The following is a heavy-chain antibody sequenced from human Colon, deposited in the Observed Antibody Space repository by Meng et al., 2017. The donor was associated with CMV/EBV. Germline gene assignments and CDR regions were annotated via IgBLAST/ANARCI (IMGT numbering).Heavy chain of an antibody. J-gene: IGHJ4*02. CDR2: FYSGNTT. CDR3: ARGRRYCPNSRCYFFDH. CDR1: GFSLSNYG. Sequence: GGSLRLSCTASGFSLSNYGVTWVRQAPGKGLEWVSVFYSGNTTDYADSLKGRFTVSRDNSKNTLYLQMNSLRVEDTAIYYCARGRRYCPNSRCYFFDHWGQGTLVTVSS. D-gene: IGHD2-8*01. V-gene: IGHV3-66*02.